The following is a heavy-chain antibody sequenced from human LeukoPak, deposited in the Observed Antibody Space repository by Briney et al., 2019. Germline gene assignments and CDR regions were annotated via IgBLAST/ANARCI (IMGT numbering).Heavy chain of an antibody. CDR2: FYTSGST. D-gene: IGHD1-26*01. J-gene: IGHJ6*03. CDR3: ARDVRGGSFRNYYYYDYMDV. Sequence: PSETLSLTCTVSGGSISSYYWSWIRQPAGKGLEWIGRFYTSGSTNYNPPLKSRVTMSIDTSKNQFSLKLTSVTAADTAVYYCARDVRGGSFRNYYYYDYMDVWGKGTTVTISS. V-gene: IGHV4-4*07. CDR1: GGSISSYY.